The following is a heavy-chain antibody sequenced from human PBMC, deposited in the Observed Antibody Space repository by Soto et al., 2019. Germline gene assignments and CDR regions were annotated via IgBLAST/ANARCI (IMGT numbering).Heavy chain of an antibody. Sequence: QVQLVESGGGVVQPGRSLRLSCVASGFTFRSYGMHWVRQAPGKGLEWVALIWYDGSNKYYADSVRGRFTISRDNSKDTLYVQMDSLRVEDTAVYYCARGAITGTIGIDIWGQGTIVTVSS. CDR3: ARGAITGTIGIDI. D-gene: IGHD1-20*01. J-gene: IGHJ3*02. V-gene: IGHV3-33*01. CDR2: IWYDGSNK. CDR1: GFTFRSYG.